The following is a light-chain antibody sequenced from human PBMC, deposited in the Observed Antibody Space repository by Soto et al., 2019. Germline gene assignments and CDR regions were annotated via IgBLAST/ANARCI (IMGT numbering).Light chain of an antibody. CDR3: SSFTTSGSVI. J-gene: IGLJ2*01. Sequence: QSALTQPASVSGSLGQSIAISCTGTSSDVGSYNYVSWYQQHPGKAPKLMIRDVNYRPSGVSDRFSGSKSGYTASLTISGLQDEDEADYYCSSFTTSGSVIFGGGTKLSVL. CDR2: DVN. CDR1: SSDVGSYNY. V-gene: IGLV2-14*03.